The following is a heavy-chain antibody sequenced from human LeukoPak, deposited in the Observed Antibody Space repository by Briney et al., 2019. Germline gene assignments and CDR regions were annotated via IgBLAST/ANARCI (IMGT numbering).Heavy chain of an antibody. Sequence: GGSLRLSCAASGFTFSDYYMSWIRQAPGKGLEWVSYISSSGSTIYYADSVKGRFTISRDNAKNSLYLQMNSLRAEDTAVYYCARGRGYCSSTSCSLCFDYWGQGTLVTVSS. D-gene: IGHD2-2*01. CDR1: GFTFSDYY. CDR3: ARGRGYCSSTSCSLCFDY. V-gene: IGHV3-11*04. J-gene: IGHJ4*02. CDR2: ISSSGSTI.